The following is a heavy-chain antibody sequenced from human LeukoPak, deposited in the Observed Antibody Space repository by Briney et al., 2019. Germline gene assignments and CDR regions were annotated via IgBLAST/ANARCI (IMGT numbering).Heavy chain of an antibody. J-gene: IGHJ4*02. V-gene: IGHV1-2*02. Sequence: GASVKVSCKASGYTFTGYYMHWVRQAPGQGLEWMGWINPNSGGTNYAQRFQGRVTMTRDTSISTAYMELSRLRSDDTAVYYCARDLQPYIVLMVYGPDYWGQGTLVTVSS. D-gene: IGHD2-8*01. CDR2: INPNSGGT. CDR3: ARDLQPYIVLMVYGPDY. CDR1: GYTFTGYY.